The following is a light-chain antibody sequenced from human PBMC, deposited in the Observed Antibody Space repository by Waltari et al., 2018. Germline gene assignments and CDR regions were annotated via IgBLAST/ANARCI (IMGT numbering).Light chain of an antibody. CDR3: QNHERLPAV. Sequence: EIELTLTPGTLSLSSAERATPPCRASQSIGRYLVWYQQKPGQAPRLLIYGASSRAAGIPDRFSRSGSGTDFSLTISRLEPEDFAVYYCQNHERLPAVFGQGTKVEIK. CDR1: QSIGRY. V-gene: IGKV3-20*01. J-gene: IGKJ1*01. CDR2: GAS.